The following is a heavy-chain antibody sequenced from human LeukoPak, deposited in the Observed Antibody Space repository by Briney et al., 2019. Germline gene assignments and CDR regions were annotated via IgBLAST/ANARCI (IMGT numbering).Heavy chain of an antibody. Sequence: SETLSLTCTVSGGSISSGSYYWSWIRQPAGKGLEWIGRIYTSGSTNYNPSLKSRVTISVDTSKNQFSLKLSSVTAADTAVYYCAISNGPTWFDPWGQGTLVTVSS. CDR3: AISNGPTWFDP. J-gene: IGHJ5*02. CDR1: GGSISSGSYY. CDR2: IYTSGST. V-gene: IGHV4-61*02.